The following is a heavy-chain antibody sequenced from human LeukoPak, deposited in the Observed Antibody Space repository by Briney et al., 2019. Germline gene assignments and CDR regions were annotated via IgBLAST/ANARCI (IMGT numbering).Heavy chain of an antibody. J-gene: IGHJ4*02. CDR1: GFTFSSFD. D-gene: IGHD4-17*01. Sequence: GGSLRLSCAASGFTFSSFDMHWVRQAPGKGLEWVAVISYDGRMKYYSVSVKGRSTISRDNSKNTLYMEVNSLRAEDTAVYYCARDLATVTNNFEYWGQGTLVTVSA. CDR3: ARDLATVTNNFEY. V-gene: IGHV3-30*04. CDR2: ISYDGRMK.